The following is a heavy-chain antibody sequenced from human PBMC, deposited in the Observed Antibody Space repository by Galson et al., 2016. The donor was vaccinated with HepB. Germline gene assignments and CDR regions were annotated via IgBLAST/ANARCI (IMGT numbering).Heavy chain of an antibody. D-gene: IGHD5-18*01. Sequence: LRLSCAASGFPLSSFWMNWVRQAPGRGLQWVANVKQDGSEKYHAESVKGRFTISRDNARNSMFLQMNRLRPDDTAVYYCGRAQWIPARRAAYFDYWGQGILVTVSS. CDR1: GFPLSSFW. CDR3: GRAQWIPARRAAYFDY. CDR2: VKQDGSEK. V-gene: IGHV3-7*04. J-gene: IGHJ4*02.